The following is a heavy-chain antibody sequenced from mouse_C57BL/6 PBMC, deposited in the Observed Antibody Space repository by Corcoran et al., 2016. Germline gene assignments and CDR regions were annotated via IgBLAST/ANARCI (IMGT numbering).Heavy chain of an antibody. CDR1: GYTFTSYG. D-gene: IGHD1-1*01. V-gene: IGHV1-81*01. J-gene: IGHJ2*01. Sequence: QVQLQQSGAELARPGASVKLSCKASGYTFTSYGISWVKQRTGQGLEWIGQIYPGDGDTNYNGKFKGKATLTADKSSSTAYMQLSSLTSEDSAVYFCARWGYGSSADYWGQGTTLTVSS. CDR2: IYPGDGDT. CDR3: ARWGYGSSADY.